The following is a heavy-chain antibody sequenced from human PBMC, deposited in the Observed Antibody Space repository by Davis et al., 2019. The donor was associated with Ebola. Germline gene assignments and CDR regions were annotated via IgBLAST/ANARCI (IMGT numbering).Heavy chain of an antibody. D-gene: IGHD3-10*01. V-gene: IGHV3-74*01. CDR3: ARDVGGRGGY. CDR2: INTDGRTT. J-gene: IGHJ4*02. Sequence: GESLKISCVDSEFTFRSYWFHWVRQAPGKGLEWVSRINTDGRTTNYADSVKGRFTISRDNARNTLFLQMISLRADDTAVYYCARDVGGRGGYWGQGTLVTVSS. CDR1: EFTFRSYW.